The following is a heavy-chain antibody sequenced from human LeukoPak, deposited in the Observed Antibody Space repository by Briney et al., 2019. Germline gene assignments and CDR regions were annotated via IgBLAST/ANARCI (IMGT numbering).Heavy chain of an antibody. D-gene: IGHD5-24*01. CDR3: AREGFGIGRWLQSLYERKIYFFDY. CDR1: GGSISSYY. Sequence: PSETLSLTCTVSGGSISSYYWSWIWQPPGKGLEWIGYIYYSGSTNYNPSLKSRVTISVDTSKNQFSLKLSSVTAADTAVYYCAREGFGIGRWLQSLYERKIYFFDYWGQGTLVTVSS. J-gene: IGHJ4*02. CDR2: IYYSGST. V-gene: IGHV4-59*01.